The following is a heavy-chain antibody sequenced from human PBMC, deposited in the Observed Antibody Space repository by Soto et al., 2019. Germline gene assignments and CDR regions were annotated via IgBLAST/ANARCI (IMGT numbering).Heavy chain of an antibody. V-gene: IGHV1-69*01. CDR1: GGTFGSYA. D-gene: IGHD2-2*01. Sequence: QVQLVQSVAEVKKPGSSLKVSCKASGGTFGSYAISWVRQAPGQGLEWMGGIIPIPGTATYAQKFQGRVTIAADEPTSTAYMELGRLRSEETAVYYCARSQGSSTSLEIYYYYYYGMDVWGQGTTVTVSS. CDR2: IIPIPGTA. J-gene: IGHJ6*02. CDR3: ARSQGSSTSLEIYYYYYYGMDV.